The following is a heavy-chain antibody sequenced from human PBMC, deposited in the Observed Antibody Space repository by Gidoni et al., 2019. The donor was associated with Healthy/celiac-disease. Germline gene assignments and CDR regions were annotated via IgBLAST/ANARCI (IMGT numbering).Heavy chain of an antibody. CDR3: AREGERSIAVAAPDY. CDR1: GYTFTGYY. D-gene: IGHD6-19*01. V-gene: IGHV1-2*02. CDR2: INPNSGGT. J-gene: IGHJ4*02. Sequence: QVQLVQSGAEVKKPGASVKVSCKASGYTFTGYYMHWVRQAPGQGLEWMGWINPNSGGTNYAQKFQGRVTMTRDTSISTAYMELSRLRSDDTAVYYCAREGERSIAVAAPDYWGQGTLVTVSS.